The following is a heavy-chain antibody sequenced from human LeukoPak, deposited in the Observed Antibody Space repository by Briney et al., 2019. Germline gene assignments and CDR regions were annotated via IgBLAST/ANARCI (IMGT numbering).Heavy chain of an antibody. J-gene: IGHJ4*02. CDR3: AREWAGYYDSSPRPFDY. D-gene: IGHD3-22*01. Sequence: ASVKVSCKASGYTFTSYYMHWVRQAPGQGLEWMGIINPSGGSTSYAQKFQGRVTMTRDTSTSTVYMELSSPRSEDTAVYYCAREWAGYYDSSPRPFDYWGQGTLVTVSS. CDR2: INPSGGST. CDR1: GYTFTSYY. V-gene: IGHV1-46*01.